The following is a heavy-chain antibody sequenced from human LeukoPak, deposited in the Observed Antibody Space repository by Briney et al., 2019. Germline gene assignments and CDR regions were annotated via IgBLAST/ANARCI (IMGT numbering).Heavy chain of an antibody. CDR1: GVSINSGGYY. V-gene: IGHV4-34*01. J-gene: IGHJ6*02. Sequence: PSETLSLTCTVSGVSINSGGYYWNWIRQPPGKGLEWIGEINHSGSTNYNPSLKSRVTISVDTSKNQFSLKLSSVTAADTAVYYCASLNYYYYGMDVWGQGTTVTVSS. CDR3: ASLNYYYYGMDV. CDR2: INHSGST.